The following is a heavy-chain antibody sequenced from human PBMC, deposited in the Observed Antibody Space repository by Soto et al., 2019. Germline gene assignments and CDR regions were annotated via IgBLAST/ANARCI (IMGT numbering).Heavy chain of an antibody. J-gene: IGHJ1*01. V-gene: IGHV1-69*13. CDR1: GGTFSSFG. D-gene: IGHD5-12*01. CDR3: AREASGYDF. Sequence: SVKVSCKASGGTFSSFGIIWVRQAPGQGLEWMGGIIPVFGRPNYAQRFRGRLTITADESTNTSYMELIDLTSEDTAVYYCAREASGYDFWGQGTQVTVSS. CDR2: IIPVFGRP.